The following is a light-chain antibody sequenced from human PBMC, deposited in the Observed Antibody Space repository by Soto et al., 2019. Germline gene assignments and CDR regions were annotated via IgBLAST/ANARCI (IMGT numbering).Light chain of an antibody. CDR3: ETWGSNTRV. CDR1: SGHSSYI. CDR2: LEGSGSY. V-gene: IGLV4-60*02. Sequence: QTVVTQSSSASASLGSSVKLTCTLSSGHSSYIIAWHQQQPGKAPRYLMKLEGSGSYNKGSGVPDRFSGSSSGADRYLTISNLQFEDEADYYCETWGSNTRVFGGGTKLTVL. J-gene: IGLJ3*02.